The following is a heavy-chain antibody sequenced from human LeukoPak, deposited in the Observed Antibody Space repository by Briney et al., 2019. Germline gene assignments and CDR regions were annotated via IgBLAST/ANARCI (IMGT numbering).Heavy chain of an antibody. CDR3: RRPCGGDRDYYYYGMDV. Sequence: PGGSLRLSCAASGFTFSNSDMNWVHQAPGKGLEWVSGVSWNGSRTHYADSVKGRFIISRDNSRNTLYLQTNSLRAEGTAVYYCRRPCGGDRDYYYYGMDVWGQGTTVTVSS. D-gene: IGHD2-21*02. CDR1: GFTFSNSD. J-gene: IGHJ6*02. CDR2: VSWNGSRT. V-gene: IGHV3-35*01.